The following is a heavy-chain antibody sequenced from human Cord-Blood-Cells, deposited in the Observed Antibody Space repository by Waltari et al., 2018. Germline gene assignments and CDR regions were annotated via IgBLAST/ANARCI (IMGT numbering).Heavy chain of an antibody. D-gene: IGHD6-6*01. CDR1: GVTFSSYA. Sequence: QVQLVQSGAEVQKPGSSVKVSCKASGVTFSSYAIRGGRQAPGQGLEWMGGIIPIFGTANYAQKFQGRVTITADESTSTAYMELSSLRSEDTAVYYCARARPSAYSSSHFDYWGQGTLVTVSS. CDR2: IIPIFGTA. CDR3: ARARPSAYSSSHFDY. V-gene: IGHV1-69*01. J-gene: IGHJ4*02.